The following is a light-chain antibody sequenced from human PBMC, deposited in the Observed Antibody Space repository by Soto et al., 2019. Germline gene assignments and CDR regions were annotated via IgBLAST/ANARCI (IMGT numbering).Light chain of an antibody. CDR3: HHYGRSPGLFT. CDR2: GAS. CDR1: QSVSSNY. Sequence: EIVLTQSPGTLSLSPGERATLPCRASQSVSSNYLAWYQQQPGQAPRLLIYGASTRATGIPDRFSGSGSGTDFTLTNSRLEPEDFAVYYGHHYGRSPGLFTFGPGTKVDIK. J-gene: IGKJ3*01. V-gene: IGKV3-20*01.